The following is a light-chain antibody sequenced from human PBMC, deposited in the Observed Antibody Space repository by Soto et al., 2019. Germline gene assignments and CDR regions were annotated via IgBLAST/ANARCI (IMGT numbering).Light chain of an antibody. CDR2: EVS. Sequence: QSALTQPPSASGSPGQSVTISCTGTSSDVGSYNYVSWYQQHPGKAPKLMIYEVSKRPSGVPDRFSGSKSGNTASLTVSGLQAEDEADYYCSSYVGSNNLAVFGGGTKLTVL. CDR1: SSDVGSYNY. V-gene: IGLV2-8*01. CDR3: SSYVGSNNLAV. J-gene: IGLJ2*01.